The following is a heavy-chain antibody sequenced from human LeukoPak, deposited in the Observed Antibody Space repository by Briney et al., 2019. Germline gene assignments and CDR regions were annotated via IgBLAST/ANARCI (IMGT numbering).Heavy chain of an antibody. CDR2: INPNSGGT. CDR3: ARDGGYYDSSGYYYGAFDI. D-gene: IGHD3-22*01. CDR1: GYTFTGYY. J-gene: IGHJ3*02. V-gene: IGHV1-2*02. Sequence: ASVKVSCKASGYTFTGYYMHWVRQAPGQGLEWMGWINPNSGGTNYAQKFQGRVTMTRDTFISTAYMELSRLRSDDTAVYYCARDGGYYDSSGYYYGAFDIWGQGTMVTVSS.